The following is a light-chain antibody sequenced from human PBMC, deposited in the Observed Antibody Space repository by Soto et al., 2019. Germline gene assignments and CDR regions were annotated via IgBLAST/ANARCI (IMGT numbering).Light chain of an antibody. J-gene: IGLJ2*01. Sequence: QSALTQPPSASGSPGQSVTISCTGTSSDVGGYNYVSWYQQHPGNAPKLMIYEVTKRPSGVPDRFSGSKSGNTASLTVSGLKAEEDADYYCSSYAGSNNLVFGGGTKLTVL. CDR3: SSYAGSNNLV. V-gene: IGLV2-8*01. CDR1: SSDVGGYNY. CDR2: EVT.